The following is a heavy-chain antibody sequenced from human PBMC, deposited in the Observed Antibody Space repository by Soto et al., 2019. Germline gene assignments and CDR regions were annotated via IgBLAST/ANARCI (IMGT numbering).Heavy chain of an antibody. CDR3: ARVGYCSGDTCYLAWFDP. V-gene: IGHV4-30-4*01. J-gene: IGHJ5*02. CDR2: IYYTGST. Sequence: QVQLQESGPGPVKPSQTLSLSCSVSGGSISSGDYYWSWIRQPPGKGLECIGYIYYTGSTYYNPSLKSRVTISVDTSKNQFSLNLSSVTAADTAVYSCARVGYCSGDTCYLAWFDPWGRGTQVTVSS. CDR1: GGSISSGDYY. D-gene: IGHD2-15*01.